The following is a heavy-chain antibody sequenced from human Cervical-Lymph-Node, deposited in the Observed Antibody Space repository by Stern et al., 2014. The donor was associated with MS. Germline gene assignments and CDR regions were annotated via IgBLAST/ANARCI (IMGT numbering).Heavy chain of an antibody. CDR3: ARDRLPGRDYYDSSGLGGH. CDR1: GFTFSNYA. V-gene: IGHV3-30-3*01. J-gene: IGHJ4*02. Sequence: DQLVESGGGVVQPGRSLRLSCAAFGFTFSNYAMNWVRQAPGKGLEWVAIISYDGNNKYYADSVKGRFTISRDNSKNTLYLQMNSLRADDTAVYYCARDRLPGRDYYDSSGLGGHWGQGTLVTVSS. CDR2: ISYDGNNK. D-gene: IGHD3-22*01.